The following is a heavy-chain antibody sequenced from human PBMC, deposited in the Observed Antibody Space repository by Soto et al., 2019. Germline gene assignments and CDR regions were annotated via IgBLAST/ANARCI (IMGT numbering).Heavy chain of an antibody. V-gene: IGHV3-48*01. J-gene: IGHJ2*01. D-gene: IGHD3-3*02. CDR2: ISSIYSTI. Sequence: APGKGLEWVSYISSIYSTIYYADSVKGRFTISRDNAKNSLYLQMNSLRAEDTAFFYSSRRRHTRLAPGLGIPAEPLSDL. CDR3: SRRRHTRLAPGLGIPAEPLSDL.